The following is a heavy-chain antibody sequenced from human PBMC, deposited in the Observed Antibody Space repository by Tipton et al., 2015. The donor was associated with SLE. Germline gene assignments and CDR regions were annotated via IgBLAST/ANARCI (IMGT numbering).Heavy chain of an antibody. CDR2: IKSKTDGGTT. CDR3: TDMTTVTTEYFQH. D-gene: IGHD4-17*01. J-gene: IGHJ1*01. Sequence: SLRLSCAASGFTFSSYSMNWVRQAPGKGLEWVGRIKSKTDGGTTDYAAPVKGRFTISRDDSKNTLYLQMYSLKSEDTALYYCTDMTTVTTEYFQHWGQGTLVTVSS. V-gene: IGHV3-15*01. CDR1: GFTFSSYS.